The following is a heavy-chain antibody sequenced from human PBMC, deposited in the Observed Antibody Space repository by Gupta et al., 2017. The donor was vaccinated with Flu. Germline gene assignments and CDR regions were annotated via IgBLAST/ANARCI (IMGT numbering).Heavy chain of an antibody. D-gene: IGHD6-13*01. CDR3: ATDHLVLGIEGTGTQFDS. CDR2: IIPDNYSP. J-gene: IGHJ4*02. V-gene: IGHV1-69*18. Sequence: QVHLAPAVAEVTNPASSVKVPRKRSVGTLSKSPITGVRQAPGQGLEWVETIIPDNYSPTNAPNLQGRATITAEASTSTGYMELSNLRPEDTAIYYCATDHLVLGIEGTGTQFDSWGQGTLVIVSS. CDR1: VGTLSKSP.